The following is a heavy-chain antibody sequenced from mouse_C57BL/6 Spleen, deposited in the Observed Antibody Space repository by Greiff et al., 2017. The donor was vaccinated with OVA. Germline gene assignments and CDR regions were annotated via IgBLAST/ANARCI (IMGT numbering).Heavy chain of an antibody. J-gene: IGHJ2*01. CDR1: GYTFTSYW. V-gene: IGHV1-7*01. Sequence: VQLQESGAELAQPGASVKLSCKASGYTFTSYWMHWVKQRPGQGLEWIGYINHSSGYTKYNQKFQDKATLTADKSSSTAYMQLSSLTYEDSAVYYCARLYDYDPFDYWGQGTTLTVSS. CDR2: INHSSGYT. D-gene: IGHD2-4*01. CDR3: ARLYDYDPFDY.